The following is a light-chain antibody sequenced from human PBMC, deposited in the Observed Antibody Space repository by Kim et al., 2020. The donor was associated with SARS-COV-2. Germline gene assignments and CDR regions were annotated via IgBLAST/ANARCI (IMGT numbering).Light chain of an antibody. CDR1: SGHSTYT. Sequence: ASVKLTCTLSSGHSTYTIAWHQQQPEKGPRFLMKVSSDGSHSKGDGIPDRFSGSSSGAERYLTISSLQSDDEADYYCQTWGTGIRMFGGGTQLTVL. J-gene: IGLJ3*02. CDR2: VSSDGSH. V-gene: IGLV4-69*01. CDR3: QTWGTGIRM.